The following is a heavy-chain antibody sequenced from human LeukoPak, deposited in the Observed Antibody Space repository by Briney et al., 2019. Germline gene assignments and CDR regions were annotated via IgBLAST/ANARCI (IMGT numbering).Heavy chain of an antibody. J-gene: IGHJ4*02. V-gene: IGHV4-39*07. CDR2: IYYSGST. CDR3: ARDAYNYGGRTHPYYFDY. D-gene: IGHD5-18*01. CDR1: GDSLSSTTYY. Sequence: SETLSLTCTVSGDSLSSTTYYWGWIRQTPGKGLEWIGSIYYSGSTYYNPSLKSRVTISVDTSKNQFSLNLRSVTAADTAVYYCARDAYNYGGRTHPYYFDYWGQGTLVTVS.